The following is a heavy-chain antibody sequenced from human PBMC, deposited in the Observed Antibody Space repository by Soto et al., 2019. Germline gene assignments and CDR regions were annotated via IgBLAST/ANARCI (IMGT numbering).Heavy chain of an antibody. Sequence: GGSLRLSCEVSGLTFSNFAMSWVRQAPGKGLEWASAIGGSSGTTFCADSVKGRFTISKDYAKNMLYLQMNSLRAEDTAVYYCAKFKGFNWNYVFDYWGQGVPVTVSS. D-gene: IGHD1-7*01. V-gene: IGHV3-23*01. CDR1: GLTFSNFA. CDR3: AKFKGFNWNYVFDY. J-gene: IGHJ4*02. CDR2: IGGSSGTT.